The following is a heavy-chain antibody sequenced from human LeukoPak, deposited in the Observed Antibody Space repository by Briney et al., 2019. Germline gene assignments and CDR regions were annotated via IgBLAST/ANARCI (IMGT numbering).Heavy chain of an antibody. Sequence: GGSLRLSCAASGFTFSSYWMNWVRQAPGKGLEWVSYISDSSDTIYYADSVKGRFTISRDNVKNSLFLQMNSLRDEDTAVYYCARDFRAPRWFFDLWGRGTLVTVSS. CDR3: ARDFRAPRWFFDL. V-gene: IGHV3-48*02. CDR1: GFTFSSYW. CDR2: ISDSSDTI. J-gene: IGHJ2*01.